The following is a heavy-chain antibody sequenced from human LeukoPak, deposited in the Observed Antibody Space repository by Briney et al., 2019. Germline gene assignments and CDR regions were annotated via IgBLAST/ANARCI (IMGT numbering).Heavy chain of an antibody. CDR1: GGSISNYY. CDR3: ARGYLGGNKGNWFDP. Sequence: SETLSLTCTVSGGSISNYYWSWFRQPPGKGLEWIGYISYSGSTNYNPSLKSRVTISVDTSKNQFSLKMSSVTAADTAVYYCARGYLGGNKGNWFDPWGQGTLVTVSS. D-gene: IGHD4-23*01. V-gene: IGHV4-59*12. CDR2: ISYSGST. J-gene: IGHJ5*02.